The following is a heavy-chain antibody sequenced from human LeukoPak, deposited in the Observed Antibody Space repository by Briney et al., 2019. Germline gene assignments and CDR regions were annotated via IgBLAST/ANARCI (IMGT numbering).Heavy chain of an antibody. CDR2: IYSGGNT. Sequence: GSLRLSCAASGFTVSSNYMSWVRQAPGKGLKWVSVIYSGGNTYYADSVKGRFTISRDNSKNTLYLQMNSLRAEDTAVYYCAKGGNYYGSGTYYSPRWFDPWGQGTLVTVSS. D-gene: IGHD3-10*01. CDR1: GFTVSSNY. J-gene: IGHJ5*02. V-gene: IGHV3-66*01. CDR3: AKGGNYYGSGTYYSPRWFDP.